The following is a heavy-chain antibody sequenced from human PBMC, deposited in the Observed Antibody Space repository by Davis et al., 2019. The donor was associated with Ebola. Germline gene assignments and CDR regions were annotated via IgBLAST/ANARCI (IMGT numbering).Heavy chain of an antibody. Sequence: PSETLSLTCAVSGGSFSDYYWGWVRQSPGKGLEWVAEINYRGDTAYNPSLKSRVTISVDASKKQFSLRLTSVTAADTAVYYCARHARRDGNNVVNAFDMWGQGTMVTVSS. D-gene: IGHD5-24*01. J-gene: IGHJ3*02. V-gene: IGHV4-34*01. CDR2: INYRGDT. CDR1: GGSFSDYY. CDR3: ARHARRDGNNVVNAFDM.